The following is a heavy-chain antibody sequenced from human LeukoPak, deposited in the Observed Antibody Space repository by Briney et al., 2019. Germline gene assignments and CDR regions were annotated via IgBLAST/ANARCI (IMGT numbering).Heavy chain of an antibody. CDR2: IYYSGST. D-gene: IGHD3-22*01. J-gene: IGHJ4*02. Sequence: SETLSLTCTVWGGSISSYYWSWIRQPPGKGLEWIGYIYYSGSTNYNPSLKSRVTISVDTSKNQFSLKLSSVTAADTAVYYCATTVVDYYDSSGYYLDYWGQGTLVTVSS. CDR1: GGSISSYY. CDR3: ATTVVDYYDSSGYYLDY. V-gene: IGHV4-59*01.